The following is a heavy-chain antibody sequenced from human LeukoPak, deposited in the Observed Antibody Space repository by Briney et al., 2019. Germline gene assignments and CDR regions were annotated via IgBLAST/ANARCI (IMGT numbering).Heavy chain of an antibody. CDR2: ISYSGST. D-gene: IGHD3-10*01. Sequence: PSETLSLTCTVSGGSISSTVYYWAWIRQPPGKGLEWIGSISYSGSTNYNPSLKSRVTISVDTSKNQFSLKLSSVTAADTAVYYCAREVSYGSGPAYYYYYYMDVWGKGTTVTISS. CDR1: GGSISSTVYY. J-gene: IGHJ6*03. CDR3: AREVSYGSGPAYYYYYYMDV. V-gene: IGHV4-39*07.